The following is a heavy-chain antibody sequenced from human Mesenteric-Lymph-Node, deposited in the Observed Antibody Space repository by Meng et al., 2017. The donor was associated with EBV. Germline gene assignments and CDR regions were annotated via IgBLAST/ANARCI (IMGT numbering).Heavy chain of an antibody. J-gene: IGHJ4*02. V-gene: IGHV2-5*02. D-gene: IGHD1-26*01. CDR2: IYWDDDK. Sequence: QLTCQQSGPTLVKPTHAISLTCTCSGCSISTSGVGGGWIRQPPGKGLEWLALIYWDDDKRYRPSLKSRLTITKDTSKNQVVLTMTNMDPVDTATYYCARRPYSWNFDFWGQGTLVTASS. CDR1: GCSISTSGVG. CDR3: ARRPYSWNFDF.